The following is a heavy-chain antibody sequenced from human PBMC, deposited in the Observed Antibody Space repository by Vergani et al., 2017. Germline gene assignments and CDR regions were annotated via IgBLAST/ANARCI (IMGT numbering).Heavy chain of an antibody. CDR3: ARHSTVEWLVKLGWIDP. CDR2: IYYSGRT. V-gene: IGHV4-39*01. CDR1: GASIRSSNYY. Sequence: QLQLQESGLGLVKPSATLSLTCSVSGASIRSSNYYWGWIRQPPGKGLEWIASIYYSGRTYYNPSLKSRVTISVDTSKNQFSLKLSSVTAADTAVYFCARHSTVEWLVKLGWIDPWGQGILVTVSS. J-gene: IGHJ5*02. D-gene: IGHD6-19*01.